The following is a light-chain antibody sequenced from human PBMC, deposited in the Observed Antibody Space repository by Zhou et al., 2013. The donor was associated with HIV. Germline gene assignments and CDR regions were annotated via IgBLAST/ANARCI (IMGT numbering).Light chain of an antibody. CDR2: TAS. Sequence: GDRVTITCRASQGISNYLAWYQHKPGKVPQLLIYTASTLQSGVPSRLSGSGSVTDFGLTISSLQPDDFATYYCQQYYNSSRTFGQGTKLEI. J-gene: IGKJ2*01. CDR1: QGISNY. CDR3: QQYYNSSRT. V-gene: IGKV1-27*01.